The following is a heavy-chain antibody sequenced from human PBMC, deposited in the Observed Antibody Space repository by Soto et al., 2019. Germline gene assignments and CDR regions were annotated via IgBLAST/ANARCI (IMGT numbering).Heavy chain of an antibody. D-gene: IGHD3-10*01. Sequence: SVKVSCKVSGYTLTELSMHWVRQAPGKGLEWMGGFDPEDGETIYAQKFQGRVTMTEDTSTDTAYMELSSLRSEDTAVYYCATSRGLMVRGVIKGVYSYYYYGMDVWGQGTTVTVS. CDR3: ATSRGLMVRGVIKGVYSYYYYGMDV. V-gene: IGHV1-24*01. CDR2: FDPEDGET. CDR1: GYTLTELS. J-gene: IGHJ6*02.